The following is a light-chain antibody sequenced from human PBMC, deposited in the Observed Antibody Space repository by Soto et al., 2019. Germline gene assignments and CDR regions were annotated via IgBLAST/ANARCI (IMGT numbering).Light chain of an antibody. Sequence: EILLTPSSGSLSSSPGERATLSCRASQSLSSSYLAWYQQAPGQAPRLLIYGASSRATGIPDRFSVSGSGTDFTLTISRLEPEDFAVYYCQHFGSSRLTFGRGTKVDIK. J-gene: IGKJ4*01. CDR3: QHFGSSRLT. CDR2: GAS. CDR1: QSLSSSY. V-gene: IGKV3-20*01.